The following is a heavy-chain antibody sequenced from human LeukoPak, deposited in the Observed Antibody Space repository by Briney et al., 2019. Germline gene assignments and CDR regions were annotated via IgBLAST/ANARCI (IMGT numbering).Heavy chain of an antibody. J-gene: IGHJ4*02. CDR1: GGTFSSYA. Sequence: SVKVSCKASGGTFSSYAISWVRQAPGPGLEWMGRIIPIFGTANYAQKFQGRVTITTDESTSTAYMELSSLRSEDTAVYYCARDGVGYYDSSGYYLFDYWGQGTLVTVSS. CDR3: ARDGVGYYDSSGYYLFDY. V-gene: IGHV1-69*05. D-gene: IGHD3-22*01. CDR2: IIPIFGTA.